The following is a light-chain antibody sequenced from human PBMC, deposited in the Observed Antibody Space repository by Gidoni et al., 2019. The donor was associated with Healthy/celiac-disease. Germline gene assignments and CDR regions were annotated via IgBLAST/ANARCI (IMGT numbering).Light chain of an antibody. CDR3: QQSYSTPR. CDR2: AAS. V-gene: IGKV1-39*01. J-gene: IGKJ1*01. Sequence: DIQMTQSPSSLSASVGDRVTITCRASQSISNYLNWYQQKPGKAPKLLIYAASSLQSGVPSRFSCSGSGTDFTLTINSLQPEDFATYYCQQSYSTPRFGQGTKVEIK. CDR1: QSISNY.